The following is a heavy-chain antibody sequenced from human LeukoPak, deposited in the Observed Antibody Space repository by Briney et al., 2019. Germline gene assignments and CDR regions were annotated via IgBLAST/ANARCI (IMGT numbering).Heavy chain of an antibody. CDR2: INLSGGST. D-gene: IGHD4/OR15-4a*01. V-gene: IGHV1-46*01. CDR1: GFTFINYY. J-gene: IGHJ4*02. Sequence: ASVKVSCKASGFTFINYYMHWVRQAPGQGLEWLGIINLSGGSTHYPQKFQDRVTMTRDTSTSTVYMELSSLRSEDTAVYYCARDLDYGEKSEDYWGQGTLVTVSS. CDR3: ARDLDYGEKSEDY.